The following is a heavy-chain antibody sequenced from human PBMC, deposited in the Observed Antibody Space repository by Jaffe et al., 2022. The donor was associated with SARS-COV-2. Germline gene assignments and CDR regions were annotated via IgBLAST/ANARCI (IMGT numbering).Heavy chain of an antibody. J-gene: IGHJ5*02. D-gene: IGHD6-6*01. Sequence: QVQLVQSGAEVKKPGASVKVSCKASGYTFTGYYMHWVRQAPGQGLEWMGRINPNSGGTNYAQKFQGRVTMTRDTSISTAYMELSRLRSDDTAVYYCTLPDPESRRAFDPWGQGTLVTVSS. CDR2: INPNSGGT. CDR3: TLPDPESRRAFDP. CDR1: GYTFTGYY. V-gene: IGHV1-2*06.